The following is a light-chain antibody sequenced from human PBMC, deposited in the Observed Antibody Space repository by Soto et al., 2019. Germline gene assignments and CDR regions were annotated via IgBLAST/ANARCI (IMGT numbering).Light chain of an antibody. V-gene: IGKV3-15*01. Sequence: EIVMTQSPATLSVSPGERATLSCRASQSISSSLAWYQHKPGQAPRLLIFGASTRATGIPARFSGSGSGTEFTLTISSLQSEDFAVYYCQQYNNYVTFGQGTRLEIQ. J-gene: IGKJ5*01. CDR2: GAS. CDR1: QSISSS. CDR3: QQYNNYVT.